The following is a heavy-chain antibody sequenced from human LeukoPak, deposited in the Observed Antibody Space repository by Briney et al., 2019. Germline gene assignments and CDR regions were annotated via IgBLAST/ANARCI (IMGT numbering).Heavy chain of an antibody. V-gene: IGHV5-51*01. J-gene: IGHJ4*02. CDR1: GYSFTSYW. CDR2: IYPGDSDT. D-gene: IGHD3-22*01. Sequence: GESLKISCKGSGYSFTSYWIGWVRQMPGKGLEWMGIIYPGDSDTRYSPSFQGQVTISADKSISTAYLQWSSLKASDTAMYYCARPYYYDSSGYHYFDYWGQGTLVTVSS. CDR3: ARPYYYDSSGYHYFDY.